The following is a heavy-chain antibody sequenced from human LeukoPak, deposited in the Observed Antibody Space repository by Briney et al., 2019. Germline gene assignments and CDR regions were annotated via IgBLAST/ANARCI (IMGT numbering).Heavy chain of an antibody. CDR2: ITSSSSTI. Sequence: GGSLRLSCAASGFTFTSYTMNWVRQAPGKGLEWVSYITSSSSTIYYADSVKGRFTMSRDNAENSLYLQMNSLRAEDTAVYHCARNFDSWGQGTLVTVSS. D-gene: IGHD2/OR15-2a*01. V-gene: IGHV3-48*01. CDR1: GFTFTSYT. J-gene: IGHJ4*02. CDR3: ARNFDS.